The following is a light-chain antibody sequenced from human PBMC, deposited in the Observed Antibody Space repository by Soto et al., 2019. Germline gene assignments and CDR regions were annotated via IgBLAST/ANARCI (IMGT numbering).Light chain of an antibody. J-gene: IGLJ2*01. CDR3: CSYAGTYTWI. Sequence: QSVLTQPRSVSGSPGQSVTISCTGTSSNVGSYNYVSWYQQHPGQVPELIIYDVTKRPSGVPDRFSGSKSGNTASLTISGLQVDDEADYYWCSYAGTYTWIFGGGTKLTVL. V-gene: IGLV2-11*01. CDR2: DVT. CDR1: SSNVGSYNY.